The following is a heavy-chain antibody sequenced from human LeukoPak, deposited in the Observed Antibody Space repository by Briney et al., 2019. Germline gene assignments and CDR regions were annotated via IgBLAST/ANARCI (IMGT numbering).Heavy chain of an antibody. CDR3: LRVAFDY. CDR2: ISYDGSNK. CDR1: GFTFSSYA. Sequence: GGSLSLSCAASGFTFSSYAMHWVRQAPGKGLEWVAVISYDGSNKYYADSVKGRFTISRDNSKNALYLQMNSLRAEDTAVYYCLRVAFDYWGQGTLVTVSS. D-gene: IGHD2-15*01. J-gene: IGHJ4*02. V-gene: IGHV3-30-3*01.